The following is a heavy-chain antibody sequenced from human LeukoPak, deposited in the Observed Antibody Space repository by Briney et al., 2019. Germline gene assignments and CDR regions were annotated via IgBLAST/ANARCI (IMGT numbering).Heavy chain of an antibody. CDR1: GFTFTSSA. CDR2: IVVGSGNT. Sequence: SVKVSCKASGFTFTSSAVQWVRQARGRRLEWIGWIVVGSGNTNYAQKFQERVTITRDMSTSTAYMELSSLRSEDTAVYYCATILTGYYFPDYWGQGTLVTVSS. D-gene: IGHD3-9*01. V-gene: IGHV1-58*01. CDR3: ATILTGYYFPDY. J-gene: IGHJ4*02.